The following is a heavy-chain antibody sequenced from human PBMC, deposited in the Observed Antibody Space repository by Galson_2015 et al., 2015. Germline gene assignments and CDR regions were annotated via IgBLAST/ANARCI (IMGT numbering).Heavy chain of an antibody. V-gene: IGHV3-30*03. J-gene: IGHJ4*02. CDR3: ATAQGMATRAPGGY. D-gene: IGHD5-24*01. CDR2: ISYDGSNK. Sequence: SLRLSCAASGFTFSSYGMHWVRQAPGKGLEWVAVISYDGSNKYYADSVKGRFTISRDNSKNTLYLQMNSLRAEDTAVYYCATAQGMATRAPGGYWGQGTLVTVSS. CDR1: GFTFSSYG.